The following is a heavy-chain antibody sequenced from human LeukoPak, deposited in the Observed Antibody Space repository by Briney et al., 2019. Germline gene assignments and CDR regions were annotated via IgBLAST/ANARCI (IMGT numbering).Heavy chain of an antibody. D-gene: IGHD3-22*01. Sequence: SETLSLTCTVSGGSISSYYWSWIRQSPGKGLEWIGYIHYSGSTNYNPSLESRVTISVDTSKNQFSLKLSSVTAADTAVYYCARAGTYYYDSSGFLWGQGSLVTVSS. CDR2: IHYSGST. V-gene: IGHV4-59*01. J-gene: IGHJ4*02. CDR1: GGSISSYY. CDR3: ARAGTYYYDSSGFL.